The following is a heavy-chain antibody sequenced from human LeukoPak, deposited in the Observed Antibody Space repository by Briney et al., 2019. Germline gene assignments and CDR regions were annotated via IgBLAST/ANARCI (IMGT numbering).Heavy chain of an antibody. CDR1: GYTFTDYY. CDR3: ATSWSSGYYFDY. D-gene: IGHD3-3*01. V-gene: IGHV1-69-2*01. CDR2: VDPEDGET. J-gene: IGHJ4*02. Sequence: VKVSCKASGYTFTDYYMHWVQQAPGKGLEWMGRVDPEDGETIYAEKFQGRVTITADTSTDTAYMELSSLRSEDTAVYYCATSWSSGYYFDYWGQGTLVTVSS.